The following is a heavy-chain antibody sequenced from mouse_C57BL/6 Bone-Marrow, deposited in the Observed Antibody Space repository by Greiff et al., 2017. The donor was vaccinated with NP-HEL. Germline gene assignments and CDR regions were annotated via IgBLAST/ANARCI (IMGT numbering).Heavy chain of an antibody. V-gene: IGHV1-81*01. J-gene: IGHJ4*01. CDR2: IYPRSGNT. CDR3: ARDDYGYYYAMDY. Sequence: QVQLQQSGAELARPGASVKLSCKASGYTFTSYGISWVKQRTGQGLEWIGEIYPRSGNTYYNEKFKGKATLTADKSSRTAYMELRSLTSEDSAVYFCARDDYGYYYAMDYWGQGTSVTVSS. D-gene: IGHD2-4*01. CDR1: GYTFTSYG.